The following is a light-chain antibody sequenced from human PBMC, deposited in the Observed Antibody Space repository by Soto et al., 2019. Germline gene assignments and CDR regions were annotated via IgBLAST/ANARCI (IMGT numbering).Light chain of an antibody. CDR2: TAS. CDR1: QNINNY. CDR3: QQSYSTHIT. V-gene: IGKV1-39*01. J-gene: IGKJ5*01. Sequence: DIQMTQSPSSLSASVGDRVTLTCRASQNINNYLNWFQQKPGEAPKLLIYTASTLQSGVPSRFSGSGSGTDFTLTINSLQPEDFATYYCQQSYSTHITFGQGTRLDIK.